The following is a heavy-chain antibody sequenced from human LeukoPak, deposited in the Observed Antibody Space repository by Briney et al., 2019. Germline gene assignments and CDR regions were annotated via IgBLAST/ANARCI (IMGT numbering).Heavy chain of an antibody. CDR3: ANRRAVWERYFYDRRYDY. V-gene: IGHV3-23*01. Sequence: GGSLRLSCAASGFTFSSYAMSWVRQAPGKGLEWVSAISGSGGSTYYADSVKGRFTISRDNSKNTLYLQMNSLRAEDTAVYYCANRRAVWERYFYDRRYDYWGQGTLVTVSS. D-gene: IGHD3-22*01. CDR2: ISGSGGST. CDR1: GFTFSSYA. J-gene: IGHJ4*02.